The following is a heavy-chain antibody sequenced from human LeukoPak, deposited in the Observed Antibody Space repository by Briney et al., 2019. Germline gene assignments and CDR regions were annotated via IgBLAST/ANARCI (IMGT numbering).Heavy chain of an antibody. CDR3: ARDYTYYYDSSGYPDAFDI. J-gene: IGHJ3*02. Sequence: SVKVSCKASGGTFSSYAISWVRQAPGQGLEWMGGIIPIFGTANYVQKFQGRVTITADESTSTAYMELSSLRSEDTAVYYCARDYTYYYDSSGYPDAFDIWGQGTMVTVSS. CDR1: GGTFSSYA. D-gene: IGHD3-22*01. CDR2: IIPIFGTA. V-gene: IGHV1-69*13.